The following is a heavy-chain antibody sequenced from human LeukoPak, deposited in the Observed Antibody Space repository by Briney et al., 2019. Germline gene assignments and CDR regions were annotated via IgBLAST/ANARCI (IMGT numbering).Heavy chain of an antibody. CDR2: IYYSGST. V-gene: IGHV4-31*03. CDR3: ARTKARTVTQGFDY. CDR1: GGSISSGSYY. D-gene: IGHD4-17*01. Sequence: SETLSLTCTVSGGSISSGSYYWSWIRQHPGKGLEWIGYIYYSGSTYYNPSLKSRVTISVDTSKNQFSLKLSSVTAADTAVYYCARTKARTVTQGFDYWGQGTLVTVSS. J-gene: IGHJ4*02.